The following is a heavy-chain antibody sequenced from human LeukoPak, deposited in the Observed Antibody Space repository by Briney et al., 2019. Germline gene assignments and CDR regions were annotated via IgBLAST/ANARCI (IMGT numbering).Heavy chain of an antibody. CDR3: AKSLYGGCDY. CDR1: GFTFSNYA. CDR2: ISDSGVTA. Sequence: GGSLRLSCGTSGFTFSNYAMSWVRQAPGQGLDWVAAISDSGVTAYYADSVKGRFTIFRDNSKNTVYLQMNSLRVEDTAVYYCAKSLYGGCDYWGQGTVVTVSS. V-gene: IGHV3-23*01. J-gene: IGHJ4*02. D-gene: IGHD3-16*02.